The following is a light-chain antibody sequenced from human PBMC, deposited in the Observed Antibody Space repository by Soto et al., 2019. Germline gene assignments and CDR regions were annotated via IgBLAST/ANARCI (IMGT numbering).Light chain of an antibody. CDR2: GAS. J-gene: IGKJ1*01. Sequence: EIVLTQSPGTLSLSPGERATLSCRASQSVSSSYLAGYQQKPGQAPRLLIYGASSRATGIPDRFSGSGSGKDFTLTISRLEPEDFAVYYCQQYGSSPRTFGQGTKVDIK. CDR1: QSVSSSY. V-gene: IGKV3-20*01. CDR3: QQYGSSPRT.